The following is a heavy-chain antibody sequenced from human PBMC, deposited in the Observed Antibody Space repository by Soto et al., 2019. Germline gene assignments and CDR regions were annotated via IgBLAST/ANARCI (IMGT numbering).Heavy chain of an antibody. V-gene: IGHV3-49*04. CDR2: IRSKAYGGTT. CDR3: TRSNYYDSSGYYGYFDY. CDR1: GFTFGDYA. D-gene: IGHD3-22*01. Sequence: EVQLVESGGGLVQPGRSLRLSCTASGFTFGDYAMSWVRQAPGKGLEWVGFIRSKAYGGTTEYAASVKGRFTISRDDSKSIAYLQMNSLKTEVTAVYYCTRSNYYDSSGYYGYFDYWGQGTLVTVSS. J-gene: IGHJ4*02.